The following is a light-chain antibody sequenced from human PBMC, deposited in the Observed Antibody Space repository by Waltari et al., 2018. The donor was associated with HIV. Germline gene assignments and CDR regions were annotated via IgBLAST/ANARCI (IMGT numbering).Light chain of an antibody. CDR1: NLGDKY. CDR2: QDN. Sequence: SYDLTQPPSVSLSPGQTASITCSGDNLGDKYVCWYQQKPGQSPVLVIYQDNRRPSGIPERFSGSNSGNTATLTISGTQAMDEADYYCQAWDASTASFGGGTKLTVL. V-gene: IGLV3-1*01. J-gene: IGLJ2*01. CDR3: QAWDASTAS.